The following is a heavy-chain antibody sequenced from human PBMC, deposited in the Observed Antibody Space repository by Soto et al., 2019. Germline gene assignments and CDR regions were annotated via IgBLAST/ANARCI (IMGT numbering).Heavy chain of an antibody. CDR2: IYNSGST. D-gene: IGHD2-15*01. Sequence: PSETLSLPCTVSGGSVSSGSYYWSWIRQPPGKGLEWVGYIYNSGSTKYNPSLKSRVTISLDTSKNQFSLKLSSVTAADTAVYYCARDRGSIVVVPAATDVWGQGTTVTVSS. J-gene: IGHJ6*02. V-gene: IGHV4-61*01. CDR3: ARDRGSIVVVPAATDV. CDR1: GGSVSSGSYY.